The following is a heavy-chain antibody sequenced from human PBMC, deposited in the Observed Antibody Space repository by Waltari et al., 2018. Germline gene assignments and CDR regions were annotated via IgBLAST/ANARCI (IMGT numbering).Heavy chain of an antibody. Sequence: EVQRVESGGGVVQPGGSLRVSWAASGFTFRSYWMRWVRQAPGKGLEWVANIKQDGSEKYYVDSVKGRFTISRDNAKNSLYLQMNSLRAEDTAVYYCARDRYDYIWGSYQDYWGQGTLVTVSS. CDR1: GFTFRSYW. CDR2: IKQDGSEK. J-gene: IGHJ4*02. V-gene: IGHV3-7*01. D-gene: IGHD3-16*02. CDR3: ARDRYDYIWGSYQDY.